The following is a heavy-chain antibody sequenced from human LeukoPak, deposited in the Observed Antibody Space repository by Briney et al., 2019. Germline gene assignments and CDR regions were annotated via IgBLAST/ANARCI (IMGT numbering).Heavy chain of an antibody. D-gene: IGHD4-17*01. CDR3: ARSSTVTNPYYYYGMDV. V-gene: IGHV1-2*02. J-gene: IGHJ6*02. CDR1: GYTFTGHY. Sequence: GASVKVSCKASGYTFTGHYMHWVRQAPGQGLEWMGWSNPNRGDTNYAQKFQDSVTMTRDTSSSTAYMDLRRLTSDDTAVYYCARSSTVTNPYYYYGMDVWGQGTTVTVSS. CDR2: SNPNRGDT.